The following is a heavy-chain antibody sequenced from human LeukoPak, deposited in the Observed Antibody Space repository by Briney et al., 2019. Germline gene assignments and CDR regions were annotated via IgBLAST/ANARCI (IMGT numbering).Heavy chain of an antibody. D-gene: IGHD2-15*01. J-gene: IGHJ3*02. CDR1: GGSISSYY. CDR3: ARASGYCSGGSCPDAFDI. CDR2: IYYSGST. Sequence: SETLSLTCTVSGGSISSYYWSWIRQPPGKGLEWIGYIYYSGSTNYNPSLKSRVTISVDTSKNQFSLKLSSVTAADTAVYYCARASGYCSGGSCPDAFDIWGQGTMVTVSS. V-gene: IGHV4-59*12.